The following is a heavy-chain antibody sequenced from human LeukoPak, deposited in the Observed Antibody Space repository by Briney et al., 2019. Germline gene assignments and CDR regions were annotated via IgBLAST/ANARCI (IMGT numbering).Heavy chain of an antibody. D-gene: IGHD3-10*01. J-gene: IGHJ4*02. Sequence: GGSLRLSCTASGFTFGDYAMSWFRQAPGKGLEWVSGISGSGGGTYYADSVKGRFTISRDNSKNTLYVQMNSLRAEDTAVYYCAKGFGSGSYSYNDYWGQGTLVTVSS. CDR1: GFTFGDYA. CDR2: ISGSGGGT. V-gene: IGHV3-23*01. CDR3: AKGFGSGSYSYNDY.